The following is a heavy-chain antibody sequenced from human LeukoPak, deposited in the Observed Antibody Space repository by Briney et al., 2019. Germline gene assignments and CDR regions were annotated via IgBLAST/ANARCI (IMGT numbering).Heavy chain of an antibody. V-gene: IGHV1-18*01. CDR3: AREGGWAYSDYGGIHY. Sequence: ASVKVSCKASGYTLTNYGISWVRQAPGQGLEWMGWISTYNGDTKYAENLQGRVTMTTDTSTSTANMELRSLRSDDTAVYYCAREGGWAYSDYGGIHYWGQGTLVTVSS. CDR2: ISTYNGDT. CDR1: GYTLTNYG. J-gene: IGHJ4*02. D-gene: IGHD4-23*01.